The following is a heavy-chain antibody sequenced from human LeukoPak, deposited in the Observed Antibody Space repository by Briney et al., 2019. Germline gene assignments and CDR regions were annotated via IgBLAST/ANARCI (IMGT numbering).Heavy chain of an antibody. J-gene: IGHJ4*02. CDR3: ARVLSGWSFDY. V-gene: IGHV4-30-4*01. CDR2: IYYSGST. CDR1: GGSISSSDYY. Sequence: SGTLSLTCTVSGGSISSSDYYWSWIRQPPGKGLEWIGYIYYSGSTYYNPSLKSRVTISVDTSKNQFSLKLSSVTAADTAVYYCARVLSGWSFDYWGQGTLVTVSS. D-gene: IGHD6-19*01.